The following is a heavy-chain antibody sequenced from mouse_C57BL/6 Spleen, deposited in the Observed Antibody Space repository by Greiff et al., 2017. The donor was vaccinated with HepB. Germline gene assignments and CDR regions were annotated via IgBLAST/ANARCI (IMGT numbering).Heavy chain of an antibody. D-gene: IGHD2-3*01. CDR1: GFTFSSYG. V-gene: IGHV5-6*01. CDR2: ISSGGSYT. CDR3: ARPLFYDGYPAWFAY. Sequence: EVQLVESGGDLVKPGGSLKLSCAASGFTFSSYGMSWVRQTPDKRLEWVATISSGGSYTYYPDSVKGRFTISRDNAKNTLYLQMSSLKSEDTAMYYCARPLFYDGYPAWFAYWGQGTLVTVSA. J-gene: IGHJ3*01.